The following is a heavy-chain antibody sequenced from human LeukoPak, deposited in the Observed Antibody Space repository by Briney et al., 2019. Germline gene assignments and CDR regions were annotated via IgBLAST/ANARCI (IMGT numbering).Heavy chain of an antibody. CDR3: ARHSGIGMAQLYFDY. V-gene: IGHV4-39*01. Sequence: PSETLSLTCTVSGGSISSSNYYWGWIRQPPGKGLELIGSIYYSGSTYYNPSHKSRVTISVDTSKNQFSLSLSSVTAADTSVYHCARHSGIGMAQLYFDYWGQGTLVTVSS. CDR1: GGSISSSNYY. CDR2: IYYSGST. D-gene: IGHD1-26*01. J-gene: IGHJ4*02.